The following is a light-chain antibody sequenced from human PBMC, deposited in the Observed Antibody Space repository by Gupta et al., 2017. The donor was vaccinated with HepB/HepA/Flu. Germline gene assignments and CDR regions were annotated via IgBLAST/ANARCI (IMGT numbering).Light chain of an antibody. J-gene: IGLJ2*01. CDR1: SSNIGGGYH. CDR3: QSYDSSLSVV. CDR2: GNS. Sequence: SVLSLPHSVSGAPGQRVTISCTVSSSNIGGGYHVNWYQHLPGTAPKLLIYGNSKRPSGVPDRFSGSKSGTSASLAITGLQAEDEADYYCQSYDSSLSVVFGGGTKLTVL. V-gene: IGLV1-40*01.